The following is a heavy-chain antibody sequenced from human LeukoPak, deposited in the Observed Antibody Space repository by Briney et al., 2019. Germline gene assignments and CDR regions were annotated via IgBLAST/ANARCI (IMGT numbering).Heavy chain of an antibody. Sequence: SETLSLTCAVYGGSFSGYYWSWIRQPPGKGLEWIGEINHSGSTNYNPSLKSRVTISVDTSKNQFSLKLSSVTAADTAVYYCARVWDPLPCTTNCYLRFDPWGQGTLVTVSS. CDR2: INHSGST. V-gene: IGHV4-34*01. CDR1: GGSFSGYY. D-gene: IGHD2-2*01. CDR3: ARVWDPLPCTTNCYLRFDP. J-gene: IGHJ5*02.